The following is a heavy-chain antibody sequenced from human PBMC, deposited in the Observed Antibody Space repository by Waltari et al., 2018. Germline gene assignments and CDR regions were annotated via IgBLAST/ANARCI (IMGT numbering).Heavy chain of an antibody. CDR2: IKQDGSEK. CDR3: ASYYYGSGSSGY. V-gene: IGHV3-7*01. J-gene: IGHJ4*02. CDR1: GCTFSRYV. Sequence: EVQLVESGGGLVQPGGSLRLSCAASGCTFSRYVLPWSRQAPGKGVEGVAKIKQDGSEKYYVDSVKGRFTISRDNAKNSLYLQMNSLRAEDTAVYYCASYYYGSGSSGYWGQGTLVTVSS. D-gene: IGHD3-10*01.